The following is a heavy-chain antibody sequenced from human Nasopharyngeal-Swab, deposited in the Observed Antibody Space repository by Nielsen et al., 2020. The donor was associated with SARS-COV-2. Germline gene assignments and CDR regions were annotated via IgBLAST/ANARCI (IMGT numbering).Heavy chain of an antibody. Sequence: GESLKISCAASGFIFSSYWMSWVRQAPGKGLEWVANIKQDGSEKNYVDSVKGRFSISRDTTKNSLYLQMNNLRAEDTATYYCAKGPRVTAPSAYWGQGTLVTVSS. J-gene: IGHJ4*02. CDR1: GFIFSSYW. CDR2: IKQDGSEK. D-gene: IGHD5-18*01. CDR3: AKGPRVTAPSAY. V-gene: IGHV3-7*03.